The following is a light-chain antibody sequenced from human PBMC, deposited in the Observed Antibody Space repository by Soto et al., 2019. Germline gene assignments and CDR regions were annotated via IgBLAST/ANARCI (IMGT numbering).Light chain of an antibody. CDR3: SSYTTTNTLWV. CDR1: SSDVSAYNY. Sequence: QSVLTQPASVSGSPGQSITISCTGTSSDVSAYNYVSWYQQHPGKAPKLIIYEVSDRPSGVSNRFSGSKSGNTASLTISGLQAEDEADYFCSSYTTTNTLWVFGGGTKLTVL. CDR2: EVS. J-gene: IGLJ3*02. V-gene: IGLV2-14*01.